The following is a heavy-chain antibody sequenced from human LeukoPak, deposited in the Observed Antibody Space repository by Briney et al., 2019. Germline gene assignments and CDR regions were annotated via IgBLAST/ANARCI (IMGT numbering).Heavy chain of an antibody. J-gene: IGHJ4*02. CDR3: ARDRGYTAMVTDY. Sequence: PGGSLRLSCAASGFTFSGYSLNWVRQAPGKGLEWVSSISSSSSYIYYADSVKGRFSISRDNAKNSLYLQMNSLRAEDTAVYYCARDRGYTAMVTDYWGQGTLVTVSS. D-gene: IGHD5-18*01. CDR1: GFTFSGYS. CDR2: ISSSSSYI. V-gene: IGHV3-21*01.